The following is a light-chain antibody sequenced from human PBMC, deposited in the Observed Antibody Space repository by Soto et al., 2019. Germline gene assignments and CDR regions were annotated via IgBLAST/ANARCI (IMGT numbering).Light chain of an antibody. CDR1: QSISSY. J-gene: IGKJ3*01. CDR2: AAS. Sequence: QMTQSPSSLSASVGDRVTITCRASQSISSYLNWYQQKPGKAPKLLIYAASSLQSGVPSRFSGSGSGTDFTLTISSLQPEDFATYYCQQSYSTPHTFGPGTKVDIK. CDR3: QQSYSTPHT. V-gene: IGKV1-39*01.